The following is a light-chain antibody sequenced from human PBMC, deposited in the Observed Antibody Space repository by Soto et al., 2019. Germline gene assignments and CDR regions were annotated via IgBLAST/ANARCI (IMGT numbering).Light chain of an antibody. CDR1: QSISSW. CDR2: KAS. Sequence: DIQLTQSPSTLSASVGDRATITCRASQSISSWLAWYQQKPGKAPKLLVYKASSLESGVPSRFSGSGSGTEFTLTISTLRPDDFATYYSQQYEAYPLTFGGGTKVEI. J-gene: IGKJ4*01. CDR3: QQYEAYPLT. V-gene: IGKV1-5*03.